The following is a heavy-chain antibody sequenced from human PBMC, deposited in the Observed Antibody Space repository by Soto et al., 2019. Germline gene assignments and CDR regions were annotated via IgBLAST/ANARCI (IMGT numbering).Heavy chain of an antibody. CDR3: PKDRSSTSCYAFDY. Sequence: GGSLRLSCAASGFTFRNYAMSWARQAPGKGLEWVSAISGSGGTTHYADSVKGRFTISRDNSKNTLYLQMNSLRVEDTAVYYCPKDRSSTSCYAFDYWGQGSLVTVSS. CDR2: ISGSGGTT. V-gene: IGHV3-23*01. J-gene: IGHJ4*02. D-gene: IGHD2-2*01. CDR1: GFTFRNYA.